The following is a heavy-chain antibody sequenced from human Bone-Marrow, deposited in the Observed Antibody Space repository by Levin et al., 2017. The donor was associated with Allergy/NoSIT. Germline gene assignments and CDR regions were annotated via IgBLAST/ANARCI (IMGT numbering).Heavy chain of an antibody. CDR1: GGSFSGYY. V-gene: IGHV4-34*01. J-gene: IGHJ5*02. CDR3: ARDEEVYCSSTSCYFVFDP. Sequence: SETLSLTCAVYGGSFSGYYWSWIRQPPGKGLEWIGEINHSGSTNYNPSLKSRVTISVDTSKNQFSLKLSSVTAADTAVYYCARDEEVYCSSTSCYFVFDPWGQGTLVTVSS. D-gene: IGHD2-2*01. CDR2: INHSGST.